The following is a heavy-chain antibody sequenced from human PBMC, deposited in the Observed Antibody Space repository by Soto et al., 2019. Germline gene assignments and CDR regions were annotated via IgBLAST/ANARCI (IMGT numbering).Heavy chain of an antibody. Sequence: GGSLRLSCAASGFTFRSHWMHWVRQAPGKGLVWVSRISGDGSSTHYADSVKGRFTISRDNAKNTLYLQMNSLKTEDTAVYYCTRSQRTAYDFWSGSSNYYGMDVWGQGTTVTVSS. CDR1: GFTFRSHW. CDR3: TRSQRTAYDFWSGSSNYYGMDV. V-gene: IGHV3-74*01. J-gene: IGHJ6*02. D-gene: IGHD3-3*01. CDR2: ISGDGSST.